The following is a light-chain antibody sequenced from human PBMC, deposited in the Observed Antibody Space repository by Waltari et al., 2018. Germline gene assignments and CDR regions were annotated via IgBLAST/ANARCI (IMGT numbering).Light chain of an antibody. J-gene: IGLJ1*01. CDR2: EVF. V-gene: IGLV2-23*02. Sequence: SALTQPASVSGTPGQSITISCTATTSAVGIYELVSWYQHHPAEAPKLLICEVFKRPPDISSRFSGSKSGSTASLTISGLQPEDEADYYCCSYAGRGTYVFGSGTKVTVL. CDR1: TSAVGIYEL. CDR3: CSYAGRGTYV.